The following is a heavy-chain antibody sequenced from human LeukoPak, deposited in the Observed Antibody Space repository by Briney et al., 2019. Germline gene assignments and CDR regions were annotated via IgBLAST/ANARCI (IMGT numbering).Heavy chain of an antibody. D-gene: IGHD3-10*01. Sequence: PSETLSLTCTVSGGSISSSSYYWGWIRQPPGKGLEWIGSIYYSGSTYYNPSLKSRVTISVDTSKNRFSLKLSSVTAADTAVYYCARQNVLLWFGEGWGQGTLVTVSS. CDR3: ARQNVLLWFGEG. V-gene: IGHV4-39*01. J-gene: IGHJ4*02. CDR1: GGSISSSSYY. CDR2: IYYSGST.